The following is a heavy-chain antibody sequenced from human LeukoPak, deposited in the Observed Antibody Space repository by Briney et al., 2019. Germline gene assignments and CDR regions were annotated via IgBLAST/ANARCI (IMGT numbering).Heavy chain of an antibody. CDR1: GASTSSSRYY. CDR2: IYYGGST. CDR3: ARVGAVAGHGDFDY. Sequence: SETLSLTCTVSGASTSSSRYYWGWIRQPPWKGLEWIASIYYGGSTYYNPSLKSRVTISLDTSKNQFSLRLNSVTAADTAVFYCARVGAVAGHGDFDYWGQGTLVTVSS. D-gene: IGHD6-19*01. V-gene: IGHV4-39*07. J-gene: IGHJ4*02.